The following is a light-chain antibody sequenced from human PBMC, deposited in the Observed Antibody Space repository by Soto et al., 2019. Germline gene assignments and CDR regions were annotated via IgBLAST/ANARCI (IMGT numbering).Light chain of an antibody. V-gene: IGLV1-44*01. Sequence: QSVLTQPPSASGTPGQRVTISCSGSSSNIGSNTVNWYQQLPGTAPKLLIYSNNQRPSGVPDRFSGSKSGTSASLAISGLQSEYEADSYCAALDDSLNGYVFGTGTQLTVL. J-gene: IGLJ1*01. CDR1: SSNIGSNT. CDR2: SNN. CDR3: AALDDSLNGYV.